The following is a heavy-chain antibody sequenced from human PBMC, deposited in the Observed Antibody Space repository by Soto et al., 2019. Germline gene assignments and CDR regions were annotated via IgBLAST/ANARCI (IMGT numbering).Heavy chain of an antibody. V-gene: IGHV4-39*01. CDR1: GGSISSSSYY. CDR3: ARHRIQLWLGGACDI. CDR2: IYYSGST. Sequence: QLQLQESGPGLVKPSETLSLTCTVSGGSISSSSYYWGWIRQPPGKGLEWIGSIYYSGSTYYNPSLKSRVTISVDTSKYQFSLKLSSVTAADTAVYYCARHRIQLWLGGACDIWCQGTMITVSS. J-gene: IGHJ3*02. D-gene: IGHD5-18*01.